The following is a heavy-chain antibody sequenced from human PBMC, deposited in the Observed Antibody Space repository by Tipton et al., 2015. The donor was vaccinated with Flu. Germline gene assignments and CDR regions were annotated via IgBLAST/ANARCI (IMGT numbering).Heavy chain of an antibody. Sequence: TLSLTCAVYGGSFSGYYWSWIRQPPGKGLEWFGEINHSGSTNYNPTLKSRINISVDTSKNQYSLKLSSVTAADTAVYYCARVGSAAAGTNWGQGTLVTVSS. CDR2: INHSGST. D-gene: IGHD6-13*01. CDR1: GGSFSGYY. CDR3: ARVGSAAAGTN. V-gene: IGHV4-34*01. J-gene: IGHJ4*02.